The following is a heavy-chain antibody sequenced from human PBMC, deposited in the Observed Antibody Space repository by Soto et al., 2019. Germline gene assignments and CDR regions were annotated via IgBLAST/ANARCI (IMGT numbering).Heavy chain of an antibody. CDR2: IIPLFGTP. CDR3: ARDNDRLQLGGNYYYILDV. CDR1: GGTFSSSA. Sequence: QVQLVQSGAEMKEPGSSVKVSCKTSGGTFSSSAISWLRQAPGQGLEWMGGIIPLFGTPDYAQKFQGRVTIAAEEATSTAYMELSSLRSEDTAVYYCARDNDRLQLGGNYYYILDVWGQGTTITVSS. J-gene: IGHJ6*02. D-gene: IGHD4-4*01. V-gene: IGHV1-69*12.